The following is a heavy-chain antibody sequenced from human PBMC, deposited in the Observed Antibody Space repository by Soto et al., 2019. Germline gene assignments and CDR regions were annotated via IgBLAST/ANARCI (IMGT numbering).Heavy chain of an antibody. CDR2: IYDGDSS. Sequence: QVQLQESGPGLVKPSETLSLTCTVSGGSISGFYWSWIRQSPGKGLEWIGYIYDGDSSNYNPTLDSRVIISADTSKNQFYQRLGSVTAADTAVYYCARAYYDTDGYASDPCGQGTLVTVSS. D-gene: IGHD3-16*01. CDR1: GGSISGFY. J-gene: IGHJ5*02. CDR3: ARAYYDTDGYASDP. V-gene: IGHV4-59*01.